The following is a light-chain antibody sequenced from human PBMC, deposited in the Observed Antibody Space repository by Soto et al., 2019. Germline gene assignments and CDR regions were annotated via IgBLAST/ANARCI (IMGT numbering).Light chain of an antibody. CDR2: GAS. Sequence: EIVVTQSPCTLSLSPGERSTLSFMASHCVSSSYLAWYQQRPGQAPRLLIYGASSRATGIPDRFSGSGSGTEFTLTISRLEPEDFAVYYCQQYGSSSWTFGQGTKVDIK. J-gene: IGKJ1*01. CDR1: HCVSSSY. V-gene: IGKV3-20*01. CDR3: QQYGSSSWT.